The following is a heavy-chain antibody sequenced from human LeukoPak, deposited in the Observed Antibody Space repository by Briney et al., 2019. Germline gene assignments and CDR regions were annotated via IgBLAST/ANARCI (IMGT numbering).Heavy chain of an antibody. V-gene: IGHV4-61*02. CDR3: ARDNWVDC. CDR2: IYTSGST. CDR1: GGSISSGSYY. J-gene: IGHJ5*01. Sequence: PSETLSLTCTVSGGSISSGSYYWSWIRQPAGKGLEWIGRIYTSGSTNYNPSLKSRVTISVDTSKNQFSLKLSSVTAADTALYYCARDNWVDCWGQGTLVTVSS.